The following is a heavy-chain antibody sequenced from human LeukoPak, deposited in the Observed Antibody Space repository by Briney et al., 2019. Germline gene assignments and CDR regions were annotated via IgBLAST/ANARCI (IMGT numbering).Heavy chain of an antibody. CDR2: ISAYNGNT. V-gene: IGHV1-18*01. CDR1: GYTFTSYG. D-gene: IGHD6-19*01. J-gene: IGHJ4*02. CDR3: ARDEGAVAGSEYFDY. Sequence: GASVKVSRKASGYTFTSYGISWVRQAPGQGLEWMGWISAYNGNTNYAQKLQGRVTITTDTSTSTAYMELRSLRSDDTAVYYCARDEGAVAGSEYFDYWGQGTLVTVSS.